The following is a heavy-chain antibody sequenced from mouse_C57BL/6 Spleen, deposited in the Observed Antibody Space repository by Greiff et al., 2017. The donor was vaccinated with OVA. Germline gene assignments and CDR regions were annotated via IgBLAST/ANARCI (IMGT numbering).Heavy chain of an antibody. Sequence: QVQLQQSGPELVKPGASVKISCKASGYAFSSSWMNWVKQRPGTGLEWIGRIYPGDGDTNYNGKFKGKATLTADKSSSTAYMQLSSLTSEDSAVYFCAKGAQATWAYWGQGTLVTVSA. CDR2: IYPGDGDT. D-gene: IGHD3-2*02. CDR1: GYAFSSSW. V-gene: IGHV1-82*01. J-gene: IGHJ3*01. CDR3: AKGAQATWAY.